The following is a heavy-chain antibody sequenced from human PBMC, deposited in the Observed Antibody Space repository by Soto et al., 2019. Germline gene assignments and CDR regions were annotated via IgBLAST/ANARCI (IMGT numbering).Heavy chain of an antibody. CDR3: ARSLGYCSSTSCYDWFWFDP. V-gene: IGHV4-61*01. CDR2: IYYSGST. Sequence: PSETLSLTCTVSGGSVSSGSYYWSWIRQPPGKGLEWIGYIYYSGSTNYNPSLKSRVTISVDTSKNQFSLKLSSVTAADTAVYYCARSLGYCSSTSCYDWFWFDPWGQATLVTVSS. D-gene: IGHD2-2*01. CDR1: GGSVSSGSYY. J-gene: IGHJ5*02.